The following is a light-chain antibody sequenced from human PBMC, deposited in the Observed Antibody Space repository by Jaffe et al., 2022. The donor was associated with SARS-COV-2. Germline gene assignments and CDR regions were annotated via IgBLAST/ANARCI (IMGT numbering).Light chain of an antibody. CDR2: EAS. J-gene: IGKJ2*01. CDR3: QQYGSSPYT. V-gene: IGKV3-20*01. CDR1: QSVSSSF. Sequence: EIVLTQSPGTLSLSPGERVTLSCRASQSVSSSFLAWYQQKPGQAPRLLIYEASSRATGIPDRFSGSGSGTDFTLTISKLEPEDFAVYYCQQYGSSPYTFGQGTKLEIK.